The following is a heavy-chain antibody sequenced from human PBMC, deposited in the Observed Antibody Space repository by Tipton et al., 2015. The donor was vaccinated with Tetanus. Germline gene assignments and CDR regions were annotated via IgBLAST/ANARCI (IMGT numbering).Heavy chain of an antibody. J-gene: IGHJ4*02. CDR2: IYYSGST. Sequence: TLSLTCTVSGGSISSSSYYWGWIRQPPGKGLEWIGSIYYSGSTYYNPSLKSRVTISVDTSKNQFSLKLSSVTAADTAVYYCARYPTVLLWFGGDYWGQGTLVTVSS. CDR1: GGSISSSSYY. D-gene: IGHD3-10*01. CDR3: ARYPTVLLWFGGDY. V-gene: IGHV4-39*01.